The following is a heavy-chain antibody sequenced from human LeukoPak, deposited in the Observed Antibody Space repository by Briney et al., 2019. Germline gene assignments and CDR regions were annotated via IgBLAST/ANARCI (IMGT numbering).Heavy chain of an antibody. J-gene: IGHJ4*02. CDR1: GGSFSGYY. V-gene: IGHV4-34*01. D-gene: IGHD5-24*01. Sequence: KPSETLSLTCTVCGGSFSGYYWSWIRQPPGKGLEWIGEINHSGSTNYNPSLKSRGTISVDTSKNQFSLKLSSVTAADTAVYYCARSQRWLQRKKGTLDYWGQGTLVTVSS. CDR2: INHSGST. CDR3: ARSQRWLQRKKGTLDY.